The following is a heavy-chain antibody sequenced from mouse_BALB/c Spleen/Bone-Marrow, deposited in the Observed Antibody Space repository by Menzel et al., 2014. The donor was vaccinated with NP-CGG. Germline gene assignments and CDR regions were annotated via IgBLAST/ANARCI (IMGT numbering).Heavy chain of an antibody. J-gene: IGHJ3*01. CDR1: GFTSSNYW. V-gene: IGHV6-6*02. CDR2: IRLKSNNYAT. Sequence: EVKLVESGGGLVQPGRSMKLSCVASGFTSSNYWMDWVRQSPEKGLEWVAEIRLKSNNYATHYAESVRGRFTISKDDSKSSVYLQMSNLRAEDTGIYYCTTGFAYWGQGTLVTVSA. CDR3: TTGFAY.